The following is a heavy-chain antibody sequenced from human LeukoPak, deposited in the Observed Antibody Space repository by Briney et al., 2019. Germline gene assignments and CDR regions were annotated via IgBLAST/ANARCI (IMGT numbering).Heavy chain of an antibody. D-gene: IGHD2-21*02. V-gene: IGHV3-13*01. CDR2: ISAAGDT. CDR1: GFTFSSYD. CDR3: VALGDRIY. Sequence: VGSLRVSSAAPGFTFSSYDMHWVREATGKGREWVSAISAAGDTYYLDSVKGRFTISRENVKNSLYLQMNSLRAGDTAVYYCVALGDRIYWGQGTLVSVCS. J-gene: IGHJ4*02.